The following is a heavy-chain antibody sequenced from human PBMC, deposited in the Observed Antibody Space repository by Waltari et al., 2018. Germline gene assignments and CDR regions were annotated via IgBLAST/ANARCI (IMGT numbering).Heavy chain of an antibody. J-gene: IGHJ5*02. CDR2: IRYDGSNK. V-gene: IGHV3-30*02. D-gene: IGHD6-19*01. CDR1: GLSFSSSG. CDR3: AKDLWVVPGGRFDP. Sequence: QVQLVESGGGWVQPGGALRLSCAASGLSFSSSGRHWGRQAPGKGLEWVAFIRYDGSNKYYADSVKGRFTISRDNSKNTLYLQMNSLRAEDTAVYYCAKDLWVVPGGRFDPWGQGTLVTVSS.